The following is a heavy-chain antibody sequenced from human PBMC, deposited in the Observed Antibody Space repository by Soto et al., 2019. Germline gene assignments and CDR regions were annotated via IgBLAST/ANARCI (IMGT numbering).Heavy chain of an antibody. D-gene: IGHD3-10*01. CDR1: GFTFSSYS. J-gene: IGHJ3*01. Sequence: GGSLRLSCAASGFTFSSYSMNWVRQAPGKGLECVSSISSSSSYIYYAASVKGRFTISRDHAKNSLYLQMNSLRAEATAVYYCARASYGSGSYPATAAFDLWGQGKIVTV. CDR2: ISSSSSYI. CDR3: ARASYGSGSYPATAAFDL. V-gene: IGHV3-21*01.